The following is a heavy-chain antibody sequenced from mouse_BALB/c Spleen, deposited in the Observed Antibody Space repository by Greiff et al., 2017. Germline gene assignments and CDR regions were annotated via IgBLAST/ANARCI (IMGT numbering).Heavy chain of an antibody. CDR3: ARHRDTTVVRGYFDV. CDR2: ISSGGSYT. V-gene: IGHV5-6*01. Sequence: EVKVVESGGDLVKPGGSLKLSCAASGFTFSSYGMSWVRQTPDKRLEWVATISSGGSYTYYPDSVKGRFTISRDNAKNTLYLQMSSLKSEDTAMYYCARHRDTTVVRGYFDVWGAGTTVTVSS. CDR1: GFTFSSYG. J-gene: IGHJ1*01. D-gene: IGHD1-1*01.